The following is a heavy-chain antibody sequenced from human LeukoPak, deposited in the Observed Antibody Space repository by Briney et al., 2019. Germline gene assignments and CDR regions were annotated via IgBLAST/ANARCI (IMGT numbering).Heavy chain of an antibody. CDR3: ARYLGTGTPFDY. CDR2: TGFSDT. V-gene: IGHV5-51*01. J-gene: IGHJ4*02. Sequence: GESLKISCKGSGYRFSNYWIGWVRQMPGKGLEWMGVTGFSDTRYSPSLQGQVSMSVDRSINTAYLQWGSLKASDTAVYYCARYLGTGTPFDYWGRGTLVTVSS. CDR1: GYRFSNYW. D-gene: IGHD3-16*01.